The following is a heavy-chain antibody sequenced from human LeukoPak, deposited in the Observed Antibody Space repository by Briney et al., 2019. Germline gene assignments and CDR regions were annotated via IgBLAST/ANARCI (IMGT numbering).Heavy chain of an antibody. J-gene: IGHJ4*02. D-gene: IGHD3-22*01. CDR2: IYYSGST. Sequence: LSETLSLTCTVSGGSISSYYWGWLRQPPGKGLEWIGYIYYSGSTNYNPSLTSRVTISVDTSKNQFSLKLSSVTAADTAVYYCARERDYYDSSGYYYYFDYWGQGTLVTVSS. V-gene: IGHV4-59*01. CDR3: ARERDYYDSSGYYYYFDY. CDR1: GGSISSYY.